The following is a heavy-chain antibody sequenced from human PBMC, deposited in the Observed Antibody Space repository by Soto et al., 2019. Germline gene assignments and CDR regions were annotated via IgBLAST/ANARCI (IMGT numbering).Heavy chain of an antibody. CDR1: GGSISSGNYY. CDR3: AIDGTQLWLSGRARFDP. CDR2: IYSTGST. V-gene: IGHV4-30-4*01. Sequence: QVQLQESGPGLVKPSETLSLTCAVSGGSISSGNYYWRWIRQSPGMGLEGIGYIYSTGSTYYNPSLRSRVSMSVDTSKNQVSLNLNSVTAADTAVYYCAIDGTQLWLSGRARFDPWGQGTLVTVSS. J-gene: IGHJ5*02. D-gene: IGHD5-18*01.